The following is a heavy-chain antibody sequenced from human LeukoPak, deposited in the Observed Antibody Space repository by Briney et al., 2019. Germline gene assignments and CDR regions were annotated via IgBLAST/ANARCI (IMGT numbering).Heavy chain of an antibody. J-gene: IGHJ4*02. D-gene: IGHD2-2*01. Sequence: ASVKVSCKASGYTFTSYDINWVRQATGQGLEWMGWVNPNSGNTGYAQKFQGRVTMTRNTSISTACMELSSLRSEDTAVYYCARGSPFDRELLFVWGQGTLVTVSS. V-gene: IGHV1-8*01. CDR2: VNPNSGNT. CDR1: GYTFTSYD. CDR3: ARGSPFDRELLFV.